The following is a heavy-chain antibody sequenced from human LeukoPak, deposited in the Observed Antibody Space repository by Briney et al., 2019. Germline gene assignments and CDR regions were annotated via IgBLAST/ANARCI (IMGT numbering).Heavy chain of an antibody. CDR3: ARLLLTTVTTKRGMDV. Sequence: SETLSLTCAVYGGSFSGYYWSWIRQPPGKGLEWIGEINHSGSTNYNPSLKSRVTISVDTSKNQFSLKLSSVTAADTAVYYCARLLLTTVTTKRGMDVWGQGTTVTVSS. CDR2: INHSGST. V-gene: IGHV4-34*01. J-gene: IGHJ6*02. D-gene: IGHD4-17*01. CDR1: GGSFSGYY.